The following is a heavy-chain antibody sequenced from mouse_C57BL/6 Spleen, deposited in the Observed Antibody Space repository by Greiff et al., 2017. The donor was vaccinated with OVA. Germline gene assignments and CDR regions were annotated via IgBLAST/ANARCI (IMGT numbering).Heavy chain of an antibody. CDR1: GFTFSDAW. V-gene: IGHV6-6*01. CDR2: IRNKANNHAT. J-gene: IGHJ2*01. CDR3: TRDTTVVGPFDY. D-gene: IGHD1-1*01. Sequence: EVQLVESGGGLVQPGGSMKLSCAASGFTFSDAWMDWVRQSPEKGLEWVAEIRNKANNHATYYAESVKGRFTISRDDSKSSVYLQMNSLRAEDTGIYYCTRDTTVVGPFDYWGQGTTLTVSS.